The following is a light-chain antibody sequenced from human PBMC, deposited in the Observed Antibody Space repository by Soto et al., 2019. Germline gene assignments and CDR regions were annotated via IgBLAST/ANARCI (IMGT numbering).Light chain of an antibody. CDR2: GAS. CDR3: QQYNNWPRT. V-gene: IGKV3-15*01. CDR1: QSVGSY. J-gene: IGKJ1*01. Sequence: EVVMTQSPATLYVSPGERATLSCRASQSVGSYLAWYQQKPGQAPRLLIYGASTRAAGISPRFSGGGSGTEFTFTISSLQSEDFAVYYCQQYNNWPRTFGQGTKVAMK.